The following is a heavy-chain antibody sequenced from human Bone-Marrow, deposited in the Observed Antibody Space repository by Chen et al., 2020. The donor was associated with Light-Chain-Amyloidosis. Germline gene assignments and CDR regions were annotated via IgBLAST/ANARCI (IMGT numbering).Heavy chain of an antibody. Sequence: LLRPGGGLVRLGGSLGLPCQAPELPSSASKLSWIRQAPGKGLEWVSYISSSGSTIYYADSVKGRFTISRDNAKNSLYLQMNSLRAEDTAVYYCARERVLVPYYYYGMDVWGQGTTVTVSS. J-gene: IGHJ6*02. CDR3: ARERVLVPYYYYGMDV. D-gene: IGHD6-6*01. CDR2: ISSSGSTI. CDR1: ELPSSASK. V-gene: IGHV3-11*01.